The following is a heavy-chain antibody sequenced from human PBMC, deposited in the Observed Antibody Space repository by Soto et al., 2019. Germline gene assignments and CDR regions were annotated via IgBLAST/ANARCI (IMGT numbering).Heavy chain of an antibody. J-gene: IGHJ4*02. CDR1: GGSISSSSYY. D-gene: IGHD3-9*01. CDR3: ARQKPYYDILTGYQFSHPYDY. V-gene: IGHV4-39*01. CDR2: IYYSGST. Sequence: SETLSLTCTVSGGSISSSSYYWGWIRQPPGKGLEWIGSIYYSGSTYYNPSLKSRVTISVDTSKNQFSLKLSSVTAADTAVYYCARQKPYYDILTGYQFSHPYDYWGQGTLVTVSS.